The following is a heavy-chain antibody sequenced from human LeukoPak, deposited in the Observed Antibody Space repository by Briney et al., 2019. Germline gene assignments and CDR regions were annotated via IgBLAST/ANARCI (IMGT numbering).Heavy chain of an antibody. D-gene: IGHD6-19*01. V-gene: IGHV3-7*01. CDR1: GFTFSNYW. Sequence: TGGSLRLSCAASGFTFSNYWMSWVRQAPGKGLEWVANIKQDGSEKYYVDSVKGRFTISRDNAKNSLYLQMNSLRAEDTAVYSCASFRITVADRTGLDYWGQGTLVTVSS. CDR3: ASFRITVADRTGLDY. CDR2: IKQDGSEK. J-gene: IGHJ4*02.